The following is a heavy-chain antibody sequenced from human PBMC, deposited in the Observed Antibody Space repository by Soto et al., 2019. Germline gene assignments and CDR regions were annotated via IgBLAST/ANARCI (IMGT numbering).Heavy chain of an antibody. Sequence: SETLSRTWNVSGGCISSYYWSWIRKPPVEGLEWIGYIYYSGSSNYNPSLKSRVTISVDTSKNQFSLKLSSVTAADTAVYYCARLPSRRGQRDYYFDYWGQGTLVTVSS. V-gene: IGHV4-59*01. CDR2: IYYSGSS. D-gene: IGHD1-1*01. CDR1: GGCISSYY. J-gene: IGHJ4*02. CDR3: ARLPSRRGQRDYYFDY.